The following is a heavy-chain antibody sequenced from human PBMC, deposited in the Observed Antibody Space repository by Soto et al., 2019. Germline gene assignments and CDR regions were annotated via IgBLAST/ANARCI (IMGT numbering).Heavy chain of an antibody. CDR1: GYTFTSYY. Sequence: QVQLVQSGAEVKKPGASVKVSCKASGYTFTSYYIHWVRQAPGQGLEWMGIINPSGGSTNYAQKFQGRVTMTRDMSTTTVYMDLSSLRSEDTAVYYCARLATPYYYGSGSYLNEGDYWGQGTLVTVSS. CDR2: INPSGGST. V-gene: IGHV1-46*03. D-gene: IGHD3-10*01. J-gene: IGHJ4*02. CDR3: ARLATPYYYGSGSYLNEGDY.